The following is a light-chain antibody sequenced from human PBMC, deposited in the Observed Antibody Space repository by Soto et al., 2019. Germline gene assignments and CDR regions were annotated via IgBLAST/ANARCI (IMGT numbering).Light chain of an antibody. Sequence: QSALTQPASVSGSPGQSITISCTGTSSDVGGHNYVSWYRQEPGKAPKLMIYEVSNRPAGVSNRFSGSKSDNTASLTISGLQAEDEADYYCSSYTSISTWVFGGGTKVTVL. J-gene: IGLJ3*02. CDR3: SSYTSISTWV. V-gene: IGLV2-14*01. CDR1: SSDVGGHNY. CDR2: EVS.